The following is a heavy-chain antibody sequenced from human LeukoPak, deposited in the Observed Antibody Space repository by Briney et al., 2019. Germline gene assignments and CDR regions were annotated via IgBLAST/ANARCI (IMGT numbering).Heavy chain of an antibody. Sequence: SETLSLTCTVSGGSISSYYWSWIRQPPGKGLEWIGYIYYSGSTNYNPSLKSRVTISVDTSKNQFFLKLSSVTAADTAVYYCARAPLRWLFDYWGQGTLVTVSS. CDR2: IYYSGST. D-gene: IGHD4-23*01. V-gene: IGHV4-59*01. CDR1: GGSISSYY. CDR3: ARAPLRWLFDY. J-gene: IGHJ4*02.